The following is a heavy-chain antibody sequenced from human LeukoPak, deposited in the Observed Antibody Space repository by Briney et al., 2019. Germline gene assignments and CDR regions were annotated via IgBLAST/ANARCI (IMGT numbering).Heavy chain of an antibody. CDR3: ARVNVRGNWFDP. CDR1: GGTFSSYA. CDR2: IIPIFGTA. J-gene: IGHJ5*02. V-gene: IGHV1-69*05. Sequence: RASVKVSCKASGGTFSSYAISWVRQAPGQGLEWMGGIIPIFGTANYAQKFQGRVTITTDESTSTAYTELSSLRSEDTAVYYCARVNVRGNWFDPWGQGTLVTVSS.